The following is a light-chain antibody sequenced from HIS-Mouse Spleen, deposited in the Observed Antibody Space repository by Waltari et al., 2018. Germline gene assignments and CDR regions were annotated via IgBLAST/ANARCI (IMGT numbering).Light chain of an antibody. CDR2: YDTDSDK. J-gene: IGLJ6*01. V-gene: IGLV5-37*01. CDR3: MIWRFWV. Sequence: QPVLTQPPSSSASPGESARLTCTLPSDINVGSYNIYWYQQTPGSPPRYLLYYDTDSDKGQGSGVPSRFSGSKDASANTGILLISGLQSEDEADYYCMIWRFWVFGSGTKVTVL. CDR1: SDINVGSYN.